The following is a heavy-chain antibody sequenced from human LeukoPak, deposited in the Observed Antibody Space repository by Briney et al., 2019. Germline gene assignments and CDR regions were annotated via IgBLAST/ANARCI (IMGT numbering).Heavy chain of an antibody. J-gene: IGHJ4*02. CDR1: GFTFDDYT. CDR2: ISWDGGST. CDR3: AKVLSPSKYSSSSVDYFDY. Sequence: GGSLRPSCAASGFTFDDYTMHWVRQAPGKGLEWVSLISWDGGSTYYADSVKGRFTISRDNSKNSQYLQMNSLRTEDTALYYCAKVLSPSKYSSSSVDYFDYWGQGTLVTVSS. D-gene: IGHD6-6*01. V-gene: IGHV3-43*01.